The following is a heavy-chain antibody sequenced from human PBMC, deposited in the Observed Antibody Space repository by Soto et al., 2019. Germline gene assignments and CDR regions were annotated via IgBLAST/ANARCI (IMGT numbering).Heavy chain of an antibody. CDR1: GDSVSSNSAA. Sequence: PSRSLPCGISGDSVSSNSAAWNWIRQSPSRGLEWLGRTYYRSKWYNDYAVSVKSRITINPDTSKNQFSLQLNSVTPEDTAVYYCARGEGSWFDPWGQGTLVTVSA. CDR2: TYYRSKWYN. CDR3: ARGEGSWFDP. D-gene: IGHD1-26*01. J-gene: IGHJ5*02. V-gene: IGHV6-1*01.